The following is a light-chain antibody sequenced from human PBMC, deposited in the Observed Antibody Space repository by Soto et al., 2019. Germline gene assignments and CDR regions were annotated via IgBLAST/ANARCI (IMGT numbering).Light chain of an antibody. CDR2: GAS. J-gene: IGKJ1*01. CDR1: QSVSNNY. V-gene: IGKV3-20*01. Sequence: EIVLTQSPCTVSLSPLERGTLSCRASQSVSNNYLAWYQQKPGQAPRLLIYGASNRATGIPDRFSGSGSGTDFTFTISRLEPEDFAVYYCQQYGSSGTFGQGTKVDIK. CDR3: QQYGSSGT.